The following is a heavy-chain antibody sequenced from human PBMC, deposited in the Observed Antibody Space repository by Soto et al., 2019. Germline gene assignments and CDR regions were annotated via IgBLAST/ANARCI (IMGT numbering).Heavy chain of an antibody. CDR1: GFTVSSNY. CDR3: AREDTAMADDAFDI. D-gene: IGHD5-18*01. Sequence: EVQLVETGGGLIQPGGSLRLSCAASGFTVSSNYMSWVRQAPGKGLEWVSVIYSGGSTYYADSVKGRFTISRDNSKNTLYLKMNSLRAEDTAVYYCAREDTAMADDAFDIWGQGTMVTVSS. V-gene: IGHV3-53*02. CDR2: IYSGGST. J-gene: IGHJ3*02.